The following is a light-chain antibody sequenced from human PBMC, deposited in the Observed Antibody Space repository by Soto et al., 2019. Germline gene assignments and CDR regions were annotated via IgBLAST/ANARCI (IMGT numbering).Light chain of an antibody. CDR1: SSDVGGYNY. Sequence: QSALTQPASVSGSPGQSITISCTGTSSDVGGYNYVSWYLHHPGKAPKLIIYEVSHRPSGASNHFSGYKSGNTASLTISGLQAEDEADYYCSSYTSTITPCVFGTGTKVTVL. J-gene: IGLJ1*01. V-gene: IGLV2-14*01. CDR3: SSYTSTITPCV. CDR2: EVS.